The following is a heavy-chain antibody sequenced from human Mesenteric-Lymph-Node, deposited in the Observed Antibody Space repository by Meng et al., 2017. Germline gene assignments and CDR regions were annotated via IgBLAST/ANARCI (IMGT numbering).Heavy chain of an antibody. D-gene: IGHD3-3*01. J-gene: IGHJ4*02. V-gene: IGHV4-4*02. CDR1: GDSISSSTW. Sequence: GPGLVKPSCALPPPCGVSGDSISSSTWWNWLRQPPGKGLEWIGEIFHSGRTNFSPSLKSRVTISVDKSKNQFSLTLSSVTAADTAVYYCARGVGDIRVGFDHWGQGILVTVSS. CDR2: IFHSGRT. CDR3: ARGVGDIRVGFDH.